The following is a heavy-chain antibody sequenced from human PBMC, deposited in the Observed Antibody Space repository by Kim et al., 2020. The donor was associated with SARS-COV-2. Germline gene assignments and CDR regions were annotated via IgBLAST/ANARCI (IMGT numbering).Heavy chain of an antibody. J-gene: IGHJ4*02. CDR1: GGSINNYY. V-gene: IGHV4-59*01. CDR3: ARIYARTIDY. Sequence: SETLSLTCTVSGGSINNYYWNWIRQPPGKGLEYIGDIFYSGATHYNPSLKSRVTISLDASKNQFSLKLSSVTAADTAVYYCARIYARTIDYWSLGTLVTVSS. D-gene: IGHD3-16*01. CDR2: IFYSGAT.